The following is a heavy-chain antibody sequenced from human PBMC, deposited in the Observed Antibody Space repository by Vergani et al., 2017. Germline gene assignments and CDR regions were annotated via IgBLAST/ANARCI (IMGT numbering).Heavy chain of an antibody. Sequence: QVQLQESGPGLVKPSETLSLTCTVSGGSISSYYWSWIRKPPGKGLEWIGYIYYSGSTNYNPSLKSRVTISVDTSKNQFSLKLSSVTAADTAVYYCARVYDGGNSLSFDYWGQGTLVTVSS. CDR1: GGSISSYY. V-gene: IGHV4-59*01. CDR2: IYYSGST. J-gene: IGHJ4*02. CDR3: ARVYDGGNSLSFDY. D-gene: IGHD4-23*01.